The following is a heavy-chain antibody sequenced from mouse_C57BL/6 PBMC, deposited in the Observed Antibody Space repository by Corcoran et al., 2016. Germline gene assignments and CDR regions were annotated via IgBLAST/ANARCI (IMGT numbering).Heavy chain of an antibody. CDR3: ARSRYYGSSYTWFAY. Sequence: QVQLQQSGAELVKPGASVKISCKASGYAFSSYWMNWVKQRPGKGLEWIGQIYPGDGDTNYNGKFKGKATLTADKSSSTAYMQLSSLTSEDSAVYFCARSRYYGSSYTWFAYWGQGTLVTVSA. D-gene: IGHD1-1*01. CDR1: GYAFSSYW. V-gene: IGHV1-80*01. CDR2: IYPGDGDT. J-gene: IGHJ3*01.